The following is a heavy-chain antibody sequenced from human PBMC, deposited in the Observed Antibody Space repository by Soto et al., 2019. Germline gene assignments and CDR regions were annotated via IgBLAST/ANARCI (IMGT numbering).Heavy chain of an antibody. D-gene: IGHD4-17*01. V-gene: IGHV4-31*03. CDR3: ARTTGDHAFDI. CDR2: IYYSGST. Sequence: QVQLQESGPGLVKPSQTLSLTCTVSGGSISSGGYYWSWIRQHPGKGLEWIGYIYYSGSTYYNPSLKRRVTISVDTSTTQFSLKLSSGTAADTAVYYCARTTGDHAFDIWGQGTMFTVSS. J-gene: IGHJ3*02. CDR1: GGSISSGGYY.